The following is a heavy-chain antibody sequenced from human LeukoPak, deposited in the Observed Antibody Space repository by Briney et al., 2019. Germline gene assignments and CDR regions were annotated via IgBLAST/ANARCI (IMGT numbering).Heavy chain of an antibody. J-gene: IGHJ4*02. D-gene: IGHD6-13*01. CDR3: VKSREASIWYSLGDY. V-gene: IGHV3-23*01. Sequence: PGGSLRLSCAASGFTFSDYYMSWIRQAPGKGLDWVSSISNTGERTYYADSVKGRFTILRDNSRNAVYLDMNNVRADDTAVYYCVKSREASIWYSLGDYWGQGSLVIVSS. CDR2: ISNTGERT. CDR1: GFTFSDYY.